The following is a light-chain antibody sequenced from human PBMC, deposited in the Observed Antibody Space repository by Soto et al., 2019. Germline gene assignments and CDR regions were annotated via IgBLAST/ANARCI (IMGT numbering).Light chain of an antibody. CDR1: SGDVGGYNL. CDR2: EVS. Sequence: QSALTQPASVSGSPGQSITISCTGTSGDVGGYNLVSWYQQHPGKAPKLMIYEVSKRPSGVSDRFSGSKSGNTASLTISGPEVEDEAEYYCCSYACGSTHYVFGTGTKVTVL. V-gene: IGLV2-23*02. J-gene: IGLJ1*01. CDR3: CSYACGSTHYV.